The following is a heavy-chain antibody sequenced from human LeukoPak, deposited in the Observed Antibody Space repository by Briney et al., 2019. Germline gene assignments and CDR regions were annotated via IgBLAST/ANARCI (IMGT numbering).Heavy chain of an antibody. J-gene: IGHJ3*02. Sequence: SETLSPTCTVSGGSISSSSYYWGWIRQPPGKGLEWIGSIYYSGSTYYSPSLKSRVTISVDTSKNQFSLKLSSVTAADTAVYYCAREDIVVVPAAVGAFDIWGQGTMVTVSS. CDR3: AREDIVVVPAAVGAFDI. V-gene: IGHV4-39*07. CDR1: GGSISSSSYY. CDR2: IYYSGST. D-gene: IGHD2-2*01.